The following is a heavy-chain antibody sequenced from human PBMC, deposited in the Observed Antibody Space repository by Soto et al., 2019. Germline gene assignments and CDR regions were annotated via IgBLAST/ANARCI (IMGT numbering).Heavy chain of an antibody. Sequence: GGSLRLSCAASGFTFSNAWMSWVRQSPGKGLEWVGRIKSKTDGGTTDYAAPVKGRFTISRDDSKNTLYLQMNSLKTEDTAVYYCTTDAMVRGARVYYFDYWGQGTLVTVSS. CDR3: TTDAMVRGARVYYFDY. CDR2: IKSKTDGGTT. CDR1: GFTFSNAW. D-gene: IGHD3-10*01. V-gene: IGHV3-15*01. J-gene: IGHJ4*02.